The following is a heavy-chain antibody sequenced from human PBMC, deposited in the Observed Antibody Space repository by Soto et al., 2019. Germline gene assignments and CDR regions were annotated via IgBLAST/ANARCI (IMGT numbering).Heavy chain of an antibody. CDR3: TRGLYDILTGPPGY. CDR2: IRSKAYGGTT. D-gene: IGHD3-9*01. CDR1: GFTFGDYV. Sequence: GGSLRLSCTASGFTFGDYVMSWFRQAPGKGLEWVGFIRSKAYGGTTEYAASVKGRFTISRDDSKSIAYLQMNSLKTEDTAVYFCTRGLYDILTGPPGYWGQGTLVTVSS. V-gene: IGHV3-49*03. J-gene: IGHJ4*02.